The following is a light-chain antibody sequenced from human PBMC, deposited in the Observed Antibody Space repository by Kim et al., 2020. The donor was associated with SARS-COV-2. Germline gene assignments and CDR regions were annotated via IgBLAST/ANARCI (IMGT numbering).Light chain of an antibody. CDR3: AAWDDSLNGRL. Sequence: QSVLTQPPSASATPGQRVTISCSGSSSNVGINHVNWYQHLPGTAPKLLIFINDRRPSGVPDRFSGSKSGTSASLAISGLQSEDEADYYCAAWDDSLNGRLFGPGTKVTVL. J-gene: IGLJ1*01. CDR1: SSNVGINH. V-gene: IGLV1-44*01. CDR2: IND.